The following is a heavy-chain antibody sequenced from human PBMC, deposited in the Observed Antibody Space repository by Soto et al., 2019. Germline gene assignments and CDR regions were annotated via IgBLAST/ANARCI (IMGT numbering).Heavy chain of an antibody. CDR2: IAPHSGRT. Sequence: QVQLVQSGPEVKKPGASVRVSCMTSGYAFTSYGVNWVRQVPGQGLEWMGWIAPHSGRTTYLPKFQGRVTITADPSTRTAYMELTSISSDDTGIYFCARAATGSYHSAYWGQGTVVTVSA. V-gene: IGHV1-18*04. CDR3: ARAATGSYHSAY. J-gene: IGHJ4*02. D-gene: IGHD3-10*01. CDR1: GYAFTSYG.